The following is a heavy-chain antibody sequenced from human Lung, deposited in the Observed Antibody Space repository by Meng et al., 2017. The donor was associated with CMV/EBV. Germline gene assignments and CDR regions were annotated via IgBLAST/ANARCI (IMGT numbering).Heavy chain of an antibody. D-gene: IGHD4/OR15-4a*01. CDR3: ARVGGTMVKNGYFDY. V-gene: IGHV1-69*05. Sequence: SXXVSXKASGGTFRKYSISWVRQAPGQGLEWMGGILPIFGIAKIAQNFQGRVTITTDGSTSTAYMEVSSLRSDDTAVYYCARVGGTMVKNGYFDYWGQGXLVTVSS. CDR2: ILPIFGIA. CDR1: GGTFRKYS. J-gene: IGHJ4*02.